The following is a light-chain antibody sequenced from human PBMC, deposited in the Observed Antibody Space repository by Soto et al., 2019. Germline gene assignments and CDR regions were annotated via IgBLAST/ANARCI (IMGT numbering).Light chain of an antibody. CDR1: GSVLYKSNNKNH. CDR3: QQFFDVPFT. Sequence: EIVMTQSPGSLAVSLGERATMNCKCSGSVLYKSNNKNHLAWYQQKPGQPPQXXXYWASTRESGVPERFSGSVSGTDGTITISSLEAEDGAFYGCQQFFDVPFTFGGGTKVDNK. V-gene: IGKV4-1*01. J-gene: IGKJ4*01. CDR2: WAS.